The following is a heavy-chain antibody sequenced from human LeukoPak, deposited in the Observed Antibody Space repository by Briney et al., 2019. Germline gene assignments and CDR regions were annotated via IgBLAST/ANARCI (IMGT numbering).Heavy chain of an antibody. CDR1: GYIFIGHY. V-gene: IGHV1-2*02. Sequence: GASVKVSCKTSGYIFIGHYLHWVRQAPGQGLEWMGWINPNSGDTHYAQNFQGRVTMTRDTSISTAYMELNRLTSDDTAVYYCARDGNEAVAGTLAVPYWGQGTLVTVSS. D-gene: IGHD6-19*01. J-gene: IGHJ4*02. CDR2: INPNSGDT. CDR3: ARDGNEAVAGTLAVPY.